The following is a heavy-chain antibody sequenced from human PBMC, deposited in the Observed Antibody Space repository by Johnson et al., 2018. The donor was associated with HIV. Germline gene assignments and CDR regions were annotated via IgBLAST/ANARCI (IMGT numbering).Heavy chain of an antibody. J-gene: IGHJ3*02. CDR3: ARDLWAYSTRDDAFDI. V-gene: IGHV3-11*04. CDR2: ISSSGTTV. Sequence: VQLVESGGGLVMPGGSLRLSCAASGFSFSDYYMSWIRQTPGKGLEWVSYISSSGTTVYYVDSVKGRLHISRDNAKNSLYLQMNSLRAEDTAVYYCARDLWAYSTRDDAFDIWGQGTMVTVSS. D-gene: IGHD6-13*01. CDR1: GFSFSDYY.